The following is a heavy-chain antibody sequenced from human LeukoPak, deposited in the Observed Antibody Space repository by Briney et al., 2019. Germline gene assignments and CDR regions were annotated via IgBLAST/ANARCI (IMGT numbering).Heavy chain of an antibody. CDR2: INHSGST. CDR1: GGSLSGYY. J-gene: IGHJ5*02. CDR3: ARDVGDENWFDP. D-gene: IGHD2-21*02. V-gene: IGHV4-34*01. Sequence: SETLSLTCAVYGGSLSGYYRSWIRQPPGKGLEWIGEINHSGSTNYNPSLKSRVTISVDTSKNQFSLKLSSVTAADTAVYYCARDVGDENWFDPWGQGTLVTVSS.